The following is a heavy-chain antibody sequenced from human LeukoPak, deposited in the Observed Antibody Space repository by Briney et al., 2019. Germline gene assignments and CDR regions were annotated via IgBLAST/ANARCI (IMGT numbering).Heavy chain of an antibody. CDR1: GYTFTGYY. Sequence: ASVKVSCKASGYTFTGYYMHWVRQAPGQGLEWMGWINPNSGGTNYAQKFQGRVTMTRDTSISTAYMEVTRLTSDDTAIYYCARVLGSRVDPWGQGTLVTVSS. CDR2: INPNSGGT. CDR3: ARVLGSRVDP. V-gene: IGHV1-2*02. J-gene: IGHJ5*02.